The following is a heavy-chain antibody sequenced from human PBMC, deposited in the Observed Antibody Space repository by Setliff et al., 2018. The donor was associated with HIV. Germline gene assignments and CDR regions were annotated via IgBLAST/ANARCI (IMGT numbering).Heavy chain of an antibody. CDR3: ARERVVGATRDAFDI. V-gene: IGHV1-3*01. CDR1: GYTFSTYA. Sequence: ASVKVSCKASGYTFSTYAMHWVRQAPGQRLEWMGWINAGNGNTKYSQKFQGRVTITRDTSASTAYMELSSLRSEDTAVYYCARERVVGATRDAFDIWGQGTMVTVSS. D-gene: IGHD1-26*01. J-gene: IGHJ3*02. CDR2: INAGNGNT.